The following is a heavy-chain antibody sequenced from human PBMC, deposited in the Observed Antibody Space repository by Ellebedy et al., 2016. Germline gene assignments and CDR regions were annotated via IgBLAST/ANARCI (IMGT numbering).Heavy chain of an antibody. CDR3: ARGLFWSGYYYGMDV. CDR1: GFTVSSNY. V-gene: IGHV3-66*01. J-gene: IGHJ6*02. CDR2: IYSGGST. D-gene: IGHD3-3*01. Sequence: GESLKISCAASGFTVSSNYMSWVRQAPGKGLEWVSVIYSGGSTYYADSVKGRFTISRDNSKNTLYLQMNSLRAEDTAVFYCARGLFWSGYYYGMDVWGQGTTVTVSS.